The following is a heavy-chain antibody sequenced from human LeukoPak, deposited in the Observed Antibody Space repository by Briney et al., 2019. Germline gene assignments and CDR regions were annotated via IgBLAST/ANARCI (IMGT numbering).Heavy chain of an antibody. V-gene: IGHV3-23*01. CDR3: AKGNGGYYYDSTGYRDGYFDY. CDR1: GFTFSSYA. Sequence: GGSLRLSRAASGFTFSSYAMSWVRQAPGKGLEWVSAISCSGGSTYYADSVKGRFTISRDNSKNTLYLQMNSLRAEDTAVYYCAKGNGGYYYDSTGYRDGYFDYWGQGALVTVSS. D-gene: IGHD3-22*01. J-gene: IGHJ4*02. CDR2: ISCSGGST.